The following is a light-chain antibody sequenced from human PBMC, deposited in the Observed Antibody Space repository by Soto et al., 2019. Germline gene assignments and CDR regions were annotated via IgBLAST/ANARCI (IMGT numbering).Light chain of an antibody. CDR3: SSYASSSPLV. V-gene: IGLV2-14*01. Sequence: QSALTQPDSVSGSPGQSITISCTGTSSDVGGYNYVSWYQQHPGKAPKLMIYDVSNRPSGVSNRFSGSKSGNTASLTISGLQAEDEADYYCSSYASSSPLVFGTGTKVTVL. CDR1: SSDVGGYNY. CDR2: DVS. J-gene: IGLJ1*01.